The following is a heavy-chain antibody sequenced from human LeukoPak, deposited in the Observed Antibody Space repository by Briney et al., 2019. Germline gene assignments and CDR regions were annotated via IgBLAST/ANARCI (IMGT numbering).Heavy chain of an antibody. D-gene: IGHD3-22*01. CDR3: ASDNTYYYDSSGPPQY. J-gene: IGHJ4*02. CDR2: INPSGGST. V-gene: IGHV1-46*01. Sequence: GASVKVSCKASGYTFTSYYMHWVRQAPGQGLEWMGIINPSGGSTSYAQKFQGRVTMTRDTSTSTVYMELSSLRSEDTAVYYCASDNTYYYDSSGPPQYWGQGTLVTVSS. CDR1: GYTFTSYY.